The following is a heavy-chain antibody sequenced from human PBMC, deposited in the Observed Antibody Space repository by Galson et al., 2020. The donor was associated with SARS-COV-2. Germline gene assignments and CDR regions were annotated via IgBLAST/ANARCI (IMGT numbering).Heavy chain of an antibody. Sequence: SETLSLTCRVSGGSITSGSYFWNWIRQPAGKGLEWIGRIYSSGNTNYNPSLKSRVTISMDTSKNQFSLNLNSVTAADTAIYYCARGVAYWGQGTLVTVSS. V-gene: IGHV4-61*02. CDR1: GGSITSGSYF. D-gene: IGHD3-10*01. CDR2: IYSSGNT. CDR3: ARGVAY. J-gene: IGHJ4*02.